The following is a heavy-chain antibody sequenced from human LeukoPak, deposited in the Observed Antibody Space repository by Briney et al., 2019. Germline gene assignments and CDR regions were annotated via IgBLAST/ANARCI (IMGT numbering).Heavy chain of an antibody. CDR1: GFTFSRYA. CDR2: ISSNGGST. D-gene: IGHD1-26*01. Sequence: GGSLRLSCSASGFTFSRYAMHWVRQAPGKGLEYVSAISSNGGSTYYADSVKGRFTISRDNSKNTLYLQMSSLRAEDTAVYYCAIGWELHRFGYWGQGTLVTVSS. V-gene: IGHV3-64D*06. CDR3: AIGWELHRFGY. J-gene: IGHJ4*02.